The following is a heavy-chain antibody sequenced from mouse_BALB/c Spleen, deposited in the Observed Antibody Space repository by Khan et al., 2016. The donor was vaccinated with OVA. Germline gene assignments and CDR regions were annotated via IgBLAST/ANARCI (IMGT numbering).Heavy chain of an antibody. D-gene: IGHD2-14*01. J-gene: IGHJ4*01. CDR3: ARVGYAGTMDY. Sequence: QVQLKQSGPELKKPGETVKISCKASGYTFTNNGMNWVKQNPGKGLKWMGWINTYTGEPTYVDDFKGRFAFSLETSATTAYLQINNLKNEDTVTYFCARVGYAGTMDYWGQGTSVTVSS. CDR1: GYTFTNNG. V-gene: IGHV9-3-1*01. CDR2: INTYTGEP.